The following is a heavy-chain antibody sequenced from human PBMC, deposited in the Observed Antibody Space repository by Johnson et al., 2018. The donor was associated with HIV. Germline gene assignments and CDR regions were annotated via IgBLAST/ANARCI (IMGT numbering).Heavy chain of an antibody. CDR2: LSGSGGST. J-gene: IGHJ3*02. V-gene: IGHV3-23*04. D-gene: IGHD6-13*01. CDR1: GFTFTSYW. CDR3: ASSRRGQQLVPLAFDI. Sequence: VQLVESGGGLVKPGGSLRLSCAASGFTFTSYWMTWVRQAPGKGLEWVSALSGSGGSTYYADSVKGRFTISRDNSKNTLYLHMNSLRAEDTAVYYCASSRRGQQLVPLAFDIWGQGTMVTVSS.